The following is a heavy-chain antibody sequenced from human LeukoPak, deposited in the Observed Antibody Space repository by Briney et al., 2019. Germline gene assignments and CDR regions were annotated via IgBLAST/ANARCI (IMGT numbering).Heavy chain of an antibody. CDR3: AVVYDSSGYPFDY. V-gene: IGHV4-34*01. D-gene: IGHD3-22*01. CDR1: GESFSGYY. CDR2: INHSGST. Sequence: SETLSLTCAVYGESFSGYYWSWIRQPPGKGLEWIGDINHSGSTNYNPSLKSGVTISVDTSKNQFSLKLSSVTAADTAVYYCAVVYDSSGYPFDYWGQGTLVTVSS. J-gene: IGHJ4*02.